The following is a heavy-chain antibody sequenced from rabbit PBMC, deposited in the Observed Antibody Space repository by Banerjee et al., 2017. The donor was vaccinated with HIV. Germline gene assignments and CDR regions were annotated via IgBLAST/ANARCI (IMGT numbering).Heavy chain of an antibody. J-gene: IGHJ4*01. CDR1: GFSFSNKYV. V-gene: IGHV1S45*01. Sequence: QEQLVESGGGLVQPEGSLTLTCKASGFSFSNKYVMCWVRQAPGKGLEWIACINTSSGNTVYARWAKGRFTISKPSSTTVTLQMTSLTAADTATYFCARRGWDGSVHLIDLRGPGTLVTVS. CDR2: INTSSGNT. CDR3: ARRGWDGSVHLIDL. D-gene: IGHD5-1*01.